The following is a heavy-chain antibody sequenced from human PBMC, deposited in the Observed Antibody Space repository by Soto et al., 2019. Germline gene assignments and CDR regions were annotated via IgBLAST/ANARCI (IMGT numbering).Heavy chain of an antibody. Sequence: EVQLLESGGDLVQRGGSLRLSCAASGFTFSSYAMSWVRQAPGKGLEWVSGISGEGGLAYSADSVKGRFTISRDNSKNTLYLQMNSLRAEDTAVYYCAKVGTIFGVVDYWGQGTLVTVSS. D-gene: IGHD3-3*01. CDR3: AKVGTIFGVVDY. V-gene: IGHV3-23*01. CDR2: ISGEGGLA. J-gene: IGHJ4*02. CDR1: GFTFSSYA.